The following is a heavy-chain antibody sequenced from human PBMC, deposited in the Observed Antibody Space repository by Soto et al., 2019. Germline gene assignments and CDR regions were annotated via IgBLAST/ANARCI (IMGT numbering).Heavy chain of an antibody. Sequence: SVKVSCKASGGTFSSYTISWVRQAPGQGLEWMGRIIPILGIANYAQKFQGRVTITADKSTSTAYMELSSLRSEDTAVYYCAREGYCSGGSCYPYYYYYYMDVWGKGTTVTVSS. CDR2: IIPILGIA. V-gene: IGHV1-69*04. CDR3: AREGYCSGGSCYPYYYYYYMDV. CDR1: GGTFSSYT. J-gene: IGHJ6*03. D-gene: IGHD2-15*01.